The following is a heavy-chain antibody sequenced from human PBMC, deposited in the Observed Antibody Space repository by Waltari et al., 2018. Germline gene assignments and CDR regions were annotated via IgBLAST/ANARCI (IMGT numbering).Heavy chain of an antibody. V-gene: IGHV3-53*01. D-gene: IGHD3-22*01. CDR1: GFTVSSNY. CDR2: IYSGGST. CDR3: ASGTYYYDSSGYYYDY. J-gene: IGHJ4*02. Sequence: EVQLVESGGGLCQPGGSLRLSCAASGFTVSSNYMSWFRQAPGKGLEWVSVIYSGGSTYYADSGKGRFTISRDNSKNTLYLQMNSLRAEDTAVYYCASGTYYYDSSGYYYDYWGQGTLVTVSS.